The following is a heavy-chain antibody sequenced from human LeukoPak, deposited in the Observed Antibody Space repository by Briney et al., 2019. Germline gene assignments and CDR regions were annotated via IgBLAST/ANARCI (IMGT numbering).Heavy chain of an antibody. V-gene: IGHV1-69*13. J-gene: IGHJ5*02. CDR1: GYTFTSYA. CDR3: ARAWFGEFIVDP. CDR2: IIPIFGTA. D-gene: IGHD3-10*01. Sequence: SVKVSCKASGYTFTSYAMHWVRQAPGQGLEWMGGIIPIFGTANYAQKFQGRVTITADESTSTAYMELSSLRSEDTAVYYCARAWFGEFIVDPWGQGTLVTVSS.